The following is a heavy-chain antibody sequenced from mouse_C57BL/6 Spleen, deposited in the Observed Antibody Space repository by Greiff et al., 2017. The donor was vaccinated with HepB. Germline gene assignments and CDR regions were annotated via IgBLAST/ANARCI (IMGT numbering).Heavy chain of an antibody. D-gene: IGHD1-1*01. CDR2: IYPRSGNT. CDR1: SYTFTSYG. J-gene: IGHJ4*01. CDR3: ARVLLRSDYAMDY. Sequence: VKLQQSGAELARPGASVKLSCKASSYTFTSYGISWVKQRTGQGLEWIGEIYPRSGNTYYNEKFKGKATLTADKSSSTAYMELRSLTSEDSAVYFCARVLLRSDYAMDYWGQGTSVTVSS. V-gene: IGHV1-81*01.